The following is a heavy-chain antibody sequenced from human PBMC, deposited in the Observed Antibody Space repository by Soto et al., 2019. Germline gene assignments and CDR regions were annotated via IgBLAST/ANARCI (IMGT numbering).Heavy chain of an antibody. J-gene: IGHJ4*02. CDR3: ARTLPTTVLGFDY. Sequence: QVQLVQSGAEMKRPGASVKVSCKASGYTFTDTFIHWVRQAPGQRPEWLGWINANLGNTHYSRKFQGRVTVTRDTSVTTVYMELAGLESDDSAFYFCARTLPTTVLGFDYWGQGTLVTVSS. V-gene: IGHV1-2*02. D-gene: IGHD1-1*01. CDR1: GYTFTDTF. CDR2: INANLGNT.